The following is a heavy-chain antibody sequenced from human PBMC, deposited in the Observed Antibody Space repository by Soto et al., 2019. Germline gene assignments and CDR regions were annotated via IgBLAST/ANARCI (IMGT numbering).Heavy chain of an antibody. CDR1: GGSISSYY. D-gene: IGHD5-12*01. J-gene: IGHJ4*02. V-gene: IGHV4-59*01. CDR3: ARGGSRGYSGYDFLDY. Sequence: SETLSLTCTVSGGSISSYYWSWIRQPPGKGLEWIGYIYYSGSTNYNPSLKSRVTISVDTSKNQFSLKLSSVTAADTAVYYCARGGSRGYSGYDFLDYWGQGTLVTVSS. CDR2: IYYSGST.